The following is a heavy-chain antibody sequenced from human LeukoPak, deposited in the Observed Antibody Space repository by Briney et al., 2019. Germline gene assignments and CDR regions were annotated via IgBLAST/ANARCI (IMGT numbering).Heavy chain of an antibody. D-gene: IGHD1-26*01. CDR2: INTDGSST. CDR3: ARPTYSGSYYWFDY. Sequence: AGSLRLSCVASGFTLGNYWMHWVRQAPGKGMVWVSHINTDGSSTNYADSVKGRFTISRDNSKNTLYLQMNSLRAEDTAVYYCARPTYSGSYYWFDYWGQGTLVTVSS. J-gene: IGHJ4*02. V-gene: IGHV3-74*01. CDR1: GFTLGNYW.